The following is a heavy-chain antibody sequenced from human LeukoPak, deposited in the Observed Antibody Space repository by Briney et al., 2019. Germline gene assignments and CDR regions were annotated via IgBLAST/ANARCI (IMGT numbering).Heavy chain of an antibody. CDR2: IWYDGSNK. D-gene: IGHD2-8*02. V-gene: IGHV3-33*01. CDR1: GFTFSSFG. Sequence: GGSLGLSCAASGFTFSSFGMHWVRQAPGKGLEWVAVIWYDGSNKYYADSVKGRFTISRDNSQNTLYLQGNNLRAEDTAVYCCARGRWDTGGLHGLDVWGQGTTVTVSS. J-gene: IGHJ6*02. CDR3: ARGRWDTGGLHGLDV.